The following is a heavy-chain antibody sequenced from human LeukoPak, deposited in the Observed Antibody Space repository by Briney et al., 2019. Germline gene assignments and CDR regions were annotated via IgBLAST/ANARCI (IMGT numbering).Heavy chain of an antibody. D-gene: IGHD3-16*02. V-gene: IGHV4-59*01. Sequence: SETLSLTCTVSGGSISSYYWSWIRQPPGKGLEWIGYIYYSGSTNYNPSLKSRVTISVDTSKNQFSLKLSSVTAADTAVYYCARDSLITFGGVIALHAFDIWGQGTMVTASS. CDR2: IYYSGST. J-gene: IGHJ3*02. CDR1: GGSISSYY. CDR3: ARDSLITFGGVIALHAFDI.